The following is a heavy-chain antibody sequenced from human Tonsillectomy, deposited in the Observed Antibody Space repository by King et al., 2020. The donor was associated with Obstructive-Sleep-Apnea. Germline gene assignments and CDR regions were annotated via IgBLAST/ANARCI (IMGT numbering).Heavy chain of an antibody. V-gene: IGHV4-59*01. Sequence: QLQESGPGLVKPSETLSLTCTVSGGSISSYYWSWIRQPPGKGLEWIGDIYYSGSTNYNPSHKSRVTISVDTSKNQFSLKLSSVTAADTAVYYCARKTTAVAQYYFDYWGQGTLVTVSS. CDR1: GGSISSYY. CDR3: ARKTTAVAQYYFDY. CDR2: IYYSGST. J-gene: IGHJ4*02. D-gene: IGHD5-18*01.